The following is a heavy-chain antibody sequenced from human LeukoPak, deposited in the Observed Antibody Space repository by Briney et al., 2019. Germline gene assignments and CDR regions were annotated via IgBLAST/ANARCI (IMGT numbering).Heavy chain of an antibody. CDR1: GFTFSSYW. Sequence: GSLRLSCAASGFTFSSYWMHWVRPAPGKGLVWVSRINSDGSSTSYADSVKGRFTISRDNAKNTLYLQMNSLRAEDTAVYYCARVSGWDRDCLDYWGQGTLVTVSS. D-gene: IGHD6-19*01. V-gene: IGHV3-74*01. CDR3: ARVSGWDRDCLDY. J-gene: IGHJ4*02. CDR2: INSDGSST.